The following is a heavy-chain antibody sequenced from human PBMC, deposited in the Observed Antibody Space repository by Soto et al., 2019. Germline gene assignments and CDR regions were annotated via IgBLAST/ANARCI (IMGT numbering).Heavy chain of an antibody. J-gene: IGHJ4*02. V-gene: IGHV4-31*03. D-gene: IGHD6-6*01. CDR1: GESISSGGYY. Sequence: QVQLQESGPGLVKASQTLSLICSVSGESISSGGYYWSWIRHHPGKGLEWIGYIYDSESAYYNPSLKSRVTISMDTSKNHFAMKLSSVTAADTAVYYCARAASSSSAADDWGQR. CDR2: IYDSESA. CDR3: ARAASSSSAADD.